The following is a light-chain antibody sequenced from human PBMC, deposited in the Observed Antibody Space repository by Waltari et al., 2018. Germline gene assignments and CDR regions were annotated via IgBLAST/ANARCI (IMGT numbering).Light chain of an antibody. CDR2: DAS. CDR3: QQRYA. CDR1: QGVNDY. V-gene: IGKV3-11*01. J-gene: IGKJ4*01. Sequence: ECVLTQSPATLSLSPGQRAALSCRASQGVNDYLSWYHQKPGQPPRLLIYDASKRATGIPARVSGSGSGTDFTLTISTLEPEDFGVYYCQQRYAFGAGTKVEI.